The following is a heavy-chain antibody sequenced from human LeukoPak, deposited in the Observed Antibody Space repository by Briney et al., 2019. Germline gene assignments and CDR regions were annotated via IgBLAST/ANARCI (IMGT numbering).Heavy chain of an antibody. Sequence: GGSLRLSCVASGFTFSSLWMHWVRQAPGKGLEWVSRIDNDEITTTYADSVKGRFTISRDNARNTLYLQMNSLRAEDTGVYYCARGGPGTGMDYWGQGALVTVSS. CDR1: GFTFSSLW. J-gene: IGHJ4*02. D-gene: IGHD1-1*01. V-gene: IGHV3-74*01. CDR3: ARGGPGTGMDY. CDR2: IDNDEITT.